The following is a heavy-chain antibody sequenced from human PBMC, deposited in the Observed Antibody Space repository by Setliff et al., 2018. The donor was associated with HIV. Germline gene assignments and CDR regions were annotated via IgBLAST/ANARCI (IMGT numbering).Heavy chain of an antibody. Sequence: SSETLSLTCTLSGGSFGDYHWSWIRQPAGRGLEWIGRIFRSGTTDYKFSLKSRVTISIDTSRNQFSLRLTSATAEDTAVYYCARDRHYSGLGSYGPWGPGTLVTVSS. D-gene: IGHD3-10*01. CDR1: GGSFGDYH. CDR3: ARDRHYSGLGSYGP. CDR2: IFRSGTT. J-gene: IGHJ5*02. V-gene: IGHV4-4*07.